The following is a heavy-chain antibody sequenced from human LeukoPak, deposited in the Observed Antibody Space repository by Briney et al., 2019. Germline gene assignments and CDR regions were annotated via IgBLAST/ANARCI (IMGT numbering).Heavy chain of an antibody. D-gene: IGHD1-26*01. J-gene: IGHJ3*02. CDR2: INPNSGGT. CDR1: GYTFTGYY. CDR3: ARVSSRIVGAKGAFDI. V-gene: IGHV1-2*02. Sequence: ASVKVSCKASGYTFTGYYMHWVRQAPGQGLEWMGWINPNSGGTNYAQKFQGRVTMTRDTSISTAYMELSRLRSDDTAVYYCARVSSRIVGAKGAFDIWGQGTMVTVSS.